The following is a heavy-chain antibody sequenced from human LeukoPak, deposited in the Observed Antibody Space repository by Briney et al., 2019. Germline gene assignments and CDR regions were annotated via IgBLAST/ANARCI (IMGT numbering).Heavy chain of an antibody. CDR1: GFTFRSFA. D-gene: IGHD3-22*01. V-gene: IGHV3-30*04. Sequence: PGGSLRLSCAASGFTFRSFAMHWVRQAPGKGLEWVAIISHDGSDKYYADSVKGRFTISRDNSKNTLYLQMNSLRAEDTAVYYCAKDTSKPYYYDSSGYYAIDYWGQGTLVTVSS. J-gene: IGHJ4*02. CDR2: ISHDGSDK. CDR3: AKDTSKPYYYDSSGYYAIDY.